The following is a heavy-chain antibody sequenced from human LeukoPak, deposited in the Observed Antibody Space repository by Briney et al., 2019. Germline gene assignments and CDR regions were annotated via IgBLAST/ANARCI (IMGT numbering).Heavy chain of an antibody. J-gene: IGHJ4*02. Sequence: PSETLSLTCAVYGGSFGNYYWSWVRQPPGKGLEWIGEITHRGNTNYNPSLKSRVTISLDTSKNQFSLKLTSVAAEDTAVYYCAPITGDYSDSDSWGQGTLVTVSS. V-gene: IGHV4-34*01. D-gene: IGHD4-17*01. CDR2: ITHRGNT. CDR1: GGSFGNYY. CDR3: APITGDYSDSDS.